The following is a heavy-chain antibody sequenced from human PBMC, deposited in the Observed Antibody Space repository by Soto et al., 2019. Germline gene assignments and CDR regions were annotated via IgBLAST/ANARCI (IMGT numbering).Heavy chain of an antibody. CDR2: ISYDGGNK. CDR3: ARPLWRDDYNWGYFDL. CDR1: GFTFSSYA. Sequence: QVQLVESGGGVVQPGRSLRLSCAASGFTFSSYAMHWVRQAPGKGLEWVAVISYDGGNKYYADSVKGRFTISRDNSKNTVYLQMNSLRTEDTAVYYCARPLWRDDYNWGYFDLWGRGTLVTVSS. D-gene: IGHD4-4*01. J-gene: IGHJ2*01. V-gene: IGHV3-30-3*01.